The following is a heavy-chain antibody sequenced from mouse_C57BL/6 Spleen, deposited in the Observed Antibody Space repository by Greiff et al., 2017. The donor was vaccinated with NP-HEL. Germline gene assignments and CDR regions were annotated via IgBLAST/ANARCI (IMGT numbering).Heavy chain of an antibody. D-gene: IGHD2-3*01. J-gene: IGHJ2*01. CDR1: GFTFTDYY. Sequence: DVMLVESGGGLVQPGGSLSLSCAASGFTFTDYYMSWVRQPPGKALEWLGFIRNKANGYTTEYSASVKGRFTISRDNSQSILYLQMNALRAEDSATYYCADTRDGYYLDYWGQGTTLTVSS. V-gene: IGHV7-3*01. CDR2: IRNKANGYTT. CDR3: ADTRDGYYLDY.